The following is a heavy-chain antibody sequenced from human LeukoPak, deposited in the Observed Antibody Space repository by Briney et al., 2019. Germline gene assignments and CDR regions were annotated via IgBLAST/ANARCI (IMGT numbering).Heavy chain of an antibody. V-gene: IGHV1-18*01. Sequence: GASVNVSCKASGYTFTSYGISWVRQAPGQGREGMGWISAYNGNTNYAQKLQGRVTMTTDTSTSTAYMELRSLRSDDTAVYYCARDYTRGYSYGYDAFDIWGQGTMVTVSS. CDR1: GYTFTSYG. D-gene: IGHD5-18*01. CDR3: ARDYTRGYSYGYDAFDI. J-gene: IGHJ3*02. CDR2: ISAYNGNT.